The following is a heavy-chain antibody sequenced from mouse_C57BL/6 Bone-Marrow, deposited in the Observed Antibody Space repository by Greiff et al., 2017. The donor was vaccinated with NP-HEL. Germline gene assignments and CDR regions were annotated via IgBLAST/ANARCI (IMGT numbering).Heavy chain of an antibody. CDR2: ISYDGSN. D-gene: IGHD1-2*01. Sequence: DVKLQESGPGLVKPSQSLSLTCSVTGYSITSGYYWNWIRQFPGNKLEWMGYISYDGSNNYNPSLKNRISITRDTSKNQFFLKLNSVTTEDTATYYCARDITNWYFDVWGTGTTVTVSS. CDR3: ARDITNWYFDV. J-gene: IGHJ1*03. V-gene: IGHV3-6*01. CDR1: GYSITSGYY.